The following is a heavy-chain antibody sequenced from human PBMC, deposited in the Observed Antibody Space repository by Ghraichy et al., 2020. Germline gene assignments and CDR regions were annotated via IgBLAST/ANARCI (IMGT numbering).Heavy chain of an antibody. Sequence: GESLNISCAVSGFTFSSYWMSWVRPVPGKGLEWVASIKEDGSDKSYVDSLRGRFTISRDNAKNTLYLQMSSLRAEDTGVYYCARGWYYGMDVWGQGTTVTVSS. CDR1: GFTFSSYW. D-gene: IGHD6-13*01. J-gene: IGHJ6*02. CDR2: IKEDGSDK. CDR3: ARGWYYGMDV. V-gene: IGHV3-7*04.